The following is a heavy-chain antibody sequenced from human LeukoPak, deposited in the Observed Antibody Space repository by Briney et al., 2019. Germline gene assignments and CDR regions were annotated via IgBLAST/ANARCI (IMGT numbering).Heavy chain of an antibody. CDR2: IYYSGST. CDR1: GGSISSYY. Sequence: SETLSLTCTVSGGSISSYYWSWIRQPPGKGLEWIGYIYYSGSTNYNPSLKSRVTISVDTSKNQFSLKLSSVTAADTAVYYCARGAGDFWSGYAYYYYYGMDVWGQGTTVTVSS. V-gene: IGHV4-59*12. CDR3: ARGAGDFWSGYAYYYYYGMDV. D-gene: IGHD3-3*01. J-gene: IGHJ6*02.